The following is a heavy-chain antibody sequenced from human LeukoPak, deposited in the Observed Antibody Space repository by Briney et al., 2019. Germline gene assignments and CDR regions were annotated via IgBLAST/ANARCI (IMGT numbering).Heavy chain of an antibody. CDR1: GYSISSGYY. CDR3: ARFPSTNYFDRGGYWGYLDY. Sequence: SETLSLTCTVSGYSISSGYYWGWIRQPPGMGLEWIGSIYHTGSTYYNPSLKSRVTISVDTSKNQFSLKLSSVTAADTAVYYCARFPSTNYFDRGGYWGYLDYWGQETLVTVSS. D-gene: IGHD3-22*01. J-gene: IGHJ4*02. V-gene: IGHV4-38-2*02. CDR2: IYHTGST.